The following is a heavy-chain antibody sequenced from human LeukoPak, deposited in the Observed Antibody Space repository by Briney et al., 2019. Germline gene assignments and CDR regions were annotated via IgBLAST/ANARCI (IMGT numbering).Heavy chain of an antibody. CDR2: ISGSGGST. D-gene: IGHD2-21*02. Sequence: GGSLRLSCAASGFTFSSYAMSWVRQAPGKGLEWVSAISGSGGSTYYADSVKGRFTISRDNSKNTLYLQMSSLRAEDTAVYYCAKDWGTYCGGDCYTTRPFDYWGQGTLVTVSS. CDR1: GFTFSSYA. CDR3: AKDWGTYCGGDCYTTRPFDY. J-gene: IGHJ4*02. V-gene: IGHV3-23*01.